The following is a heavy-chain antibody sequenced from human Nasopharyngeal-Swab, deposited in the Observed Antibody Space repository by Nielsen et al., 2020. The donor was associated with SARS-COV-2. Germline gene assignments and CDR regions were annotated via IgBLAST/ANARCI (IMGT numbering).Heavy chain of an antibody. CDR3: ARGGTRVTGVYYGMDV. D-gene: IGHD7-27*01. Sequence: SDTLSPTCTVSGGSISSYYWSWIRQPPGKGLEWIGYIYYSGSTNYNPSLKSRVTISVDTSKNQFSLKLSSVTAADTAVYYCARGGTRVTGVYYGMDVWGQGTTVTVSS. CDR1: GGSISSYY. CDR2: IYYSGST. V-gene: IGHV4-59*01. J-gene: IGHJ6*02.